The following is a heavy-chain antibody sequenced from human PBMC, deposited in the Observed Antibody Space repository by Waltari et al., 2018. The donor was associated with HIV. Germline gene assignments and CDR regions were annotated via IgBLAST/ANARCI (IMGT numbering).Heavy chain of an antibody. CDR2: INLKTGGT. CDR3: ARDGDVGSTDY. V-gene: IGHV1-2*02. CDR1: GDTFTDYY. J-gene: IGHJ4*02. D-gene: IGHD1-26*01. Sequence: QVQLVQSGAEVKKPGASVKVSCKASGDTFTDYYIHWVRRAPGQGLEWMGWINLKTGGTNYAQTFQGRVSMTRASSINTAFMELYRLRFDDTAIYYCARDGDVGSTDYWGQGTLVTVSS.